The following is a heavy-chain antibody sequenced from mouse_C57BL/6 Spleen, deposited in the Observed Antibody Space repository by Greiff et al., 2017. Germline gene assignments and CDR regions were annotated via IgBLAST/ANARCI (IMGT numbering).Heavy chain of an antibody. D-gene: IGHD1-1*01. CDR2: INPSTGGT. J-gene: IGHJ3*01. V-gene: IGHV1-42*01. CDR3: AIPYYYGSSYAFAY. CDR1: GYSFTGYY. Sequence: DVQLVESGPELVKPGASVKISCKASGYSFTGYYMNWVKQSPEKSLEWIGEINPSTGGTTYNQKFKAKATLTVDKSSSTAYMQLKSLTSEDSAVYYCAIPYYYGSSYAFAYWGQGTLVTVSA.